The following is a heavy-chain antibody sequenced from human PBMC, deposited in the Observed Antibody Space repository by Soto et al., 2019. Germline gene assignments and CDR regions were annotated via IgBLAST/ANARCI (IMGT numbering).Heavy chain of an antibody. CDR1: GYSFTTYW. J-gene: IGHJ4*02. CDR2: IYPGDSAT. D-gene: IGHD2-2*02. Sequence: PGESLKISGKGSGYSFTTYWIGWVRQMPGKGLEWMGIIYPGDSATRYSPSFQGQVTIAADKSISTAYLQCSSLKASDTAMYYCATRGYCTSTTCYNFFDYWGQGTLVTFSS. V-gene: IGHV5-51*01. CDR3: ATRGYCTSTTCYNFFDY.